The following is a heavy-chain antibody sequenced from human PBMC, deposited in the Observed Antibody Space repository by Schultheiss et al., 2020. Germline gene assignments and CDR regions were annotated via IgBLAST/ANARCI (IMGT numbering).Heavy chain of an antibody. CDR3: ARDYPIVVVSSPGANWFDP. D-gene: IGHD3-22*01. CDR1: GYTFTSYG. J-gene: IGHJ5*02. V-gene: IGHV1-18*01. CDR2: ISAYNGNT. Sequence: ASVKVSCKASGYTFTSYGISWVRQAPGQGLEWMGWISAYNGNTNYAQKLQGRVTMTTDTSTSTAYMELRSLRSDDTAVYYCARDYPIVVVSSPGANWFDPWGQGTLVTVSS.